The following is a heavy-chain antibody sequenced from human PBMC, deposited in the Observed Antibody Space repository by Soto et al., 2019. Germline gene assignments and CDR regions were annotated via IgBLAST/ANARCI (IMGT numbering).Heavy chain of an antibody. J-gene: IGHJ4*02. CDR1: GFIFSEHY. CDR3: ARVSMDTSGYYRDN. D-gene: IGHD3-22*01. Sequence: AGGSLRLSCAASGFIFSEHYMDWVRQAPGKGLEWVGRIRKKDNSYITEYAASVKGRFTISRDDSKKSLYLQMNSLKTEDTAVYYCARVSMDTSGYYRDNWGQGTLVTVS. CDR2: IRKKDNSYIT. V-gene: IGHV3-72*01.